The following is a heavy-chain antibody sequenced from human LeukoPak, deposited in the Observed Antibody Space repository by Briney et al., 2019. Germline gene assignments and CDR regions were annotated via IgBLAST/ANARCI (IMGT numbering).Heavy chain of an antibody. CDR2: INPNSGGT. D-gene: IGHD6-6*01. CDR3: ARALSSSSPTLVFGY. J-gene: IGHJ4*02. CDR1: GGTFSSCA. V-gene: IGHV1-2*02. Sequence: ASVKVSCKASGGTFSSCAISWVRQAPGQGLEWMGRINPNSGGTNYAQKFQGRVTMTRDTSISTAYMELSRLRSDDTAVYYCARALSSSSPTLVFGYWGQGTLVTVSS.